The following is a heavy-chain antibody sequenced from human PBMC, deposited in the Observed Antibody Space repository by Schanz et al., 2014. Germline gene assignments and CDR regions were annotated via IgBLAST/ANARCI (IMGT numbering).Heavy chain of an antibody. J-gene: IGHJ4*02. Sequence: QGQLVQSGAEVKKPGASLKVSCKASGGTFNSYTINWVRQAPGQGLEWMGRIIPILGIANYAQKFQGRVTITRDTLASTAYMEVSSLRSEDTAVYYCARDGVDAAAGGNYWGQGTLVTVSS. CDR2: IIPILGIA. CDR3: ARDGVDAAAGGNY. D-gene: IGHD6-13*01. V-gene: IGHV1-69*09. CDR1: GGTFNSYT.